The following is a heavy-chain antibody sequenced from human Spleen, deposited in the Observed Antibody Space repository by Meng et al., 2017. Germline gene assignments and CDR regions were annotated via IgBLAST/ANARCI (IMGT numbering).Heavy chain of an antibody. CDR1: GGSISSIDW. V-gene: IGHV4/OR15-8*02. CDR3: ASWIYSCGWQ. CDR2: IYHGGDT. J-gene: IGHJ4*02. Sequence: VQLQESGPGLVKPSGTLSPTCVVSGGSISSIDWWSWVRQPPGKGLEWIGEIYHGGDTNYNPSLKSRVTIAIDKSKNQFSLKLSSVTAADTAVYYCASWIYSCGWQWGQGALVTVSS. D-gene: IGHD6-19*01.